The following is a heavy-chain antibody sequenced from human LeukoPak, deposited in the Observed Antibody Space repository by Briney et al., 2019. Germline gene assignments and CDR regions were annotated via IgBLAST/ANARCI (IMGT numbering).Heavy chain of an antibody. J-gene: IGHJ5*02. CDR1: GGSISSGDYY. CDR3: ARDAILTGYETTNP. Sequence: SQTLSLTCTVSGGSISSGDYYWSWLRQPPGKGLEWIGYIYYSWSPYYNPSLKSRVTISVDTSKNQFSLKLSSVTAADTAVYYCARDAILTGYETTNPWGQGTLVTVSS. D-gene: IGHD3-9*01. CDR2: IYYSWSP. V-gene: IGHV4-30-4*01.